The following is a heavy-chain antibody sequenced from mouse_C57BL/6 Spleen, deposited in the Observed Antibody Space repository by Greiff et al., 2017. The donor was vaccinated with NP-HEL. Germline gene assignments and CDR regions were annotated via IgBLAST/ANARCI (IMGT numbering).Heavy chain of an antibody. CDR2: INPSTGGT. V-gene: IGHV1-42*01. Sequence: EVQLQQSGPELVKPGASVKISCKASGYSFTGYYMNWVKQSPEKSLEWIGEINPSTGGTTYNQKFKAKATLTVDKSSSTAYMQLKSLTSEDSAVYYCARSGYYGSSSVFDYWGQGTTLTVSS. J-gene: IGHJ2*01. CDR1: GYSFTGYY. D-gene: IGHD1-1*01. CDR3: ARSGYYGSSSVFDY.